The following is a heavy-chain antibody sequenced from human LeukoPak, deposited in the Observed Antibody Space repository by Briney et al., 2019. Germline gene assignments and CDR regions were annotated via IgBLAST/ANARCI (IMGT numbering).Heavy chain of an antibody. V-gene: IGHV1-8*03. J-gene: IGHJ6*03. CDR3: ARTAVGHYYYYMDV. D-gene: IGHD4-17*01. CDR1: GYTFTSYD. CDR2: MNPNSGNT. Sequence: GASVKVSCKASGYTFTSYDINWVRQATGQGREWMGWMNPNSGNTGYAQKFQGRVTITRNTSISTAYMELSSLRSEDTAVYYCARTAVGHYYYYMDVWGKGTTVTVSS.